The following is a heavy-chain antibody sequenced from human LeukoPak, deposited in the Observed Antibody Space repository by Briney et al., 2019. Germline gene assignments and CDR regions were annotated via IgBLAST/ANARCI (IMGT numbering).Heavy chain of an antibody. CDR3: ARAIVVVTATASFGFDY. J-gene: IGHJ4*02. Sequence: GRSLRLSCAASGFTFSSYGMHWVRQAPGKGLEWVAVIWYDGSNKYYADSVKGRFTISRDNSKNTLYLQMNSLRAGDTAVYYCARAIVVVTATASFGFDYWGQGTLVTVSS. D-gene: IGHD2-21*02. CDR1: GFTFSSYG. V-gene: IGHV3-33*01. CDR2: IWYDGSNK.